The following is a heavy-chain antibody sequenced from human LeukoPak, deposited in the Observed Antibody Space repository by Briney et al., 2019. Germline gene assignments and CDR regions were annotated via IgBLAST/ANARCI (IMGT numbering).Heavy chain of an antibody. CDR1: GFTFDDYA. CDR3: AKGPLLRYFDWLTEFDY. CDR2: ISWNSGSI. J-gene: IGHJ4*02. Sequence: SGGSLRLSCAASGFTFDDYAMHWVRQAPGKGLEWVSGISWNSGSIGYADSVKGRFTISRDNAKNSLYLQMNSLRAEDTALYYCAKGPLLRYFDWLTEFDYWGQGTLVTVSS. V-gene: IGHV3-9*01. D-gene: IGHD3-9*01.